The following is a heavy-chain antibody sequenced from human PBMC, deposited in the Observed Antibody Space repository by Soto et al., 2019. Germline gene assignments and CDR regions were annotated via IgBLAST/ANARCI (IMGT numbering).Heavy chain of an antibody. J-gene: IGHJ4*02. Sequence: GESLKISCQASGYSFSNHCIGWVRQMPGKGLEWMGIIYACDSDTRYSPSFQGQVTFSVDKSINTAYLQWSSLKASDTAIYYCARLQYAARSPSDYWGPGTMVTVSS. CDR3: ARLQYAARSPSDY. D-gene: IGHD6-6*01. CDR1: GYSFSNHC. V-gene: IGHV5-51*01. CDR2: IYACDSDT.